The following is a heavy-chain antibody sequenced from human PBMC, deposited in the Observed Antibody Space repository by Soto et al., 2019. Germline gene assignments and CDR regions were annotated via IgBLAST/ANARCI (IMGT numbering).Heavy chain of an antibody. CDR2: ISAYNGNT. CDR1: GYTFTSYA. D-gene: IGHD1-1*01. CDR3: ARMGYGNNNYYYYMDV. Sequence: ASVKVSCKASGYTFTSYAMHWVRQAPGQGLEWMGWISAYNGNTNYAQKLQGRVTMTTDTSTSTAYMELRSLRSDDTAVYYCARMGYGNNNYYYYMDVWGKGTTVTVSS. V-gene: IGHV1-18*01. J-gene: IGHJ6*03.